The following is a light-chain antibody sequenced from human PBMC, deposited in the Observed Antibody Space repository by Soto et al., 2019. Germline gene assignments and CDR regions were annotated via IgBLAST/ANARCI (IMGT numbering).Light chain of an antibody. CDR3: KKSYSTPWT. Sequence: DIQLNQSPSSLSASIGARVTITCRASQTIRRSLNWYQQKPETATKLLIFGASSLQSGVPSRFSASGSGTEFTLTIKSLQPEEFATYHCKKSYSTPWTVGKGTKVEIK. J-gene: IGKJ1*01. CDR2: GAS. CDR1: QTIRRS. V-gene: IGKV1-39*01.